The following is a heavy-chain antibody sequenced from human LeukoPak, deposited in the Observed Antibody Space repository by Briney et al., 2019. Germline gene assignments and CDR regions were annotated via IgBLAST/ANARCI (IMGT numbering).Heavy chain of an antibody. Sequence: PGGSLRLSCAASGFTFSNSAMSWVRQAPGKGLEWVSTMSNSGGSTNYADSVKGRFTISRDNSRNALFLQMDSLRAEDTALYYCAKDPYCTSTSCHYYFGYWGQGTLVTVSS. CDR1: GFTFSNSA. J-gene: IGHJ4*02. CDR3: AKDPYCTSTSCHYYFGY. CDR2: MSNSGGST. D-gene: IGHD2-2*01. V-gene: IGHV3-23*01.